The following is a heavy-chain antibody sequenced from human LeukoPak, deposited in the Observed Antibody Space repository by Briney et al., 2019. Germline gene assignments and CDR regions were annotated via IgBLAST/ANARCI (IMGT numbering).Heavy chain of an antibody. CDR2: IYYSGST. CDR3: ARAPRHSDSSGYYNWFDP. D-gene: IGHD3-22*01. Sequence: SETLSLTCTVSGGSISSGGYYWSWIRQHPGKGLEWIVYIYYSGSTYYNPSLKSRVTISVDTSKNQFSLKLSSVTAADTAVYYCARAPRHSDSSGYYNWFDPWGQGTLVTVSS. V-gene: IGHV4-31*03. J-gene: IGHJ5*02. CDR1: GGSISSGGYY.